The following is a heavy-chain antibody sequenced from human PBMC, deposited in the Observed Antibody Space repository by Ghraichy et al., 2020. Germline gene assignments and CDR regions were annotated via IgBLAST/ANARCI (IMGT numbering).Heavy chain of an antibody. D-gene: IGHD1-7*01. V-gene: IGHV4-59*01. J-gene: IGHJ6*02. CDR3: ARGEASGTHQHFFYYAMDV. CDR1: GGSFTNYY. CDR2: FYYSGST. Sequence: SETLSLTCAVSGGSFTNYYWSWIRKAPGKGLEWIGCFYYSGSTNYNPSLKSRVTISVDTSKNQFSLRLTSVTAADTAVYYCARGEASGTHQHFFYYAMDVWGQGTTVTAS.